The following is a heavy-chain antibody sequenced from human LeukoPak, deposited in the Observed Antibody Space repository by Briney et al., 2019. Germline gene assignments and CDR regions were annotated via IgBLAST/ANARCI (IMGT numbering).Heavy chain of an antibody. D-gene: IGHD3-22*01. V-gene: IGHV1-69*04. CDR1: GGTFSSYA. CDR2: IIPILGIA. CDR3: ARGGYDSSGYGPMALFDY. Sequence: SVKVSCKASGGTFSSYAISWVRQAPGQGLEWMRRIIPILGIANYAQKFQGRVTITADKSTSTAYMELSSLRSEDTAVYYCARGGYDSSGYGPMALFDYWGQGTLVTVSS. J-gene: IGHJ4*02.